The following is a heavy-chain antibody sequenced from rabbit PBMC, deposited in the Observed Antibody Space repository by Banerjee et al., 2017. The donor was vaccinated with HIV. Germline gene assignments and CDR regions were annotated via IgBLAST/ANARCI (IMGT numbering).Heavy chain of an antibody. CDR2: IGTGSGNT. Sequence: QEQLEESGGDLVKPEGSLTLTCTASGFTLSSDWICWVRQAPGKGLEWIGCIGTGSGNTYYASWAKGRFTISKTSSTTVTLQMTSLTAADTATYFCARGAVSTIYSLWGQGTLVTVS. CDR1: GFTLSSDW. CDR3: ARGAVSTIYSL. J-gene: IGHJ3*01. D-gene: IGHD4-2*01. V-gene: IGHV1S45*01.